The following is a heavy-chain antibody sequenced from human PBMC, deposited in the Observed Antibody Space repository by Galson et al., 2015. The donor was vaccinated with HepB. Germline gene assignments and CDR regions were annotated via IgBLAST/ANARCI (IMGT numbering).Heavy chain of an antibody. CDR3: AKRDVLLWFGAFDP. V-gene: IGHV3-30*18. D-gene: IGHD3-10*01. CDR1: GFTFSSYG. J-gene: IGHJ5*02. CDR2: ISYDGSNK. Sequence: SLRLSCAASGFTFSSYGMHWVRQAPGKGLEWVAVISYDGSNKYYADSVKGRFTISRDNSKNTLYLQMNSLRAEDTAVYYCAKRDVLLWFGAFDPWGQGTLVTVSS.